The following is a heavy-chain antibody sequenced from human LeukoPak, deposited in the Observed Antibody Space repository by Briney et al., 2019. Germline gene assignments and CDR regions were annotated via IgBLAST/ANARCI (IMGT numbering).Heavy chain of an antibody. Sequence: GASVKVSCKASGYAFTNYGINWVRQAPGQGLEWMGWINGYNGNTNYAQKLQGRVTMTTDTSTSTAYMELRSLRSDDTAVYYCARENIVVVPAAMGGGYYHYMDVWGKGTTVTVSS. CDR1: GYAFTNYG. CDR2: INGYNGNT. J-gene: IGHJ6*03. V-gene: IGHV1-18*01. CDR3: ARENIVVVPAAMGGGYYHYMDV. D-gene: IGHD2-2*01.